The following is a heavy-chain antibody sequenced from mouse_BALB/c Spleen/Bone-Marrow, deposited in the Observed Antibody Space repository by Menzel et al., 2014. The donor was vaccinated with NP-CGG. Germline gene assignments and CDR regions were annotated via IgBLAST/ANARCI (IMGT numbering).Heavy chain of an antibody. CDR1: GYSITSDYA. CDR2: ISYSGST. V-gene: IGHV3-2*02. Sequence: EVKLQESGPGLVKPSQSLSLTCTVTGYSITSDYAWNWIRQFPGNKLEWMGYISYSGSTSYNPSLKSRISITRDTSKNQFFLQLNSVTTEDTATYYCARCYYGSSAYAMDYWGQGTSVTVSS. D-gene: IGHD1-1*01. CDR3: ARCYYGSSAYAMDY. J-gene: IGHJ4*01.